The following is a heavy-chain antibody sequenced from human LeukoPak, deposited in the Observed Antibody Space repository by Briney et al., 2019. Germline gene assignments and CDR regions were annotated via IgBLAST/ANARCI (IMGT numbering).Heavy chain of an antibody. CDR2: INAGNGNT. D-gene: IGHD3-22*01. J-gene: IGHJ4*02. CDR1: GYTFTSYD. V-gene: IGHV1-3*01. CDR3: ARGSSGYPRYFDY. Sequence: GASVKVSCKASGYTFTSYDINWVRQATGQRLEWMGWINAGNGNTKYSQKFQGRVTITRDTSASTAYMELSSLRSEDTAVYYCARGSSGYPRYFDYWGQGTLVTVSS.